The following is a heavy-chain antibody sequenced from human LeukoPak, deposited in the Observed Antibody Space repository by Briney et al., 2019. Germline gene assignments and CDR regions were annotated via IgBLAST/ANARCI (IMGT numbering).Heavy chain of an antibody. J-gene: IGHJ1*01. CDR2: INTNTGNP. V-gene: IGHV7-4-1*02. D-gene: IGHD3-16*02. CDR3: ARGPIGEHFQH. Sequence: ASVKVSCKASGYTFPRYAMHWVRQAPGQGLEWMGWINTNTGNPTYAQGFTGRFVFSLDTSVSTAYLQISSLKAEDTAVYYCARGPIGEHFQHWGQGTLVTVSS. CDR1: GYTFPRYA.